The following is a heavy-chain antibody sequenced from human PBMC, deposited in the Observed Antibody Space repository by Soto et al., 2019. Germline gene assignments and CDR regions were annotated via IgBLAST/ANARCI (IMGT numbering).Heavy chain of an antibody. CDR2: ISGNGRST. CDR1: GLTFSSHA. CDR3: AAQASGKYTPWDF. V-gene: IGHV3-23*01. J-gene: IGHJ4*02. D-gene: IGHD1-26*01. Sequence: EVQLLESGGGLVQPGGSLRLSCAASGLTFSSHAMTWVRQAPGKGLEWVSGISGNGRSTYYADSVKGRFAISRENSRNTLFLQMSSLRAEDTAVYYCAAQASGKYTPWDFWGQGTPVTVSS.